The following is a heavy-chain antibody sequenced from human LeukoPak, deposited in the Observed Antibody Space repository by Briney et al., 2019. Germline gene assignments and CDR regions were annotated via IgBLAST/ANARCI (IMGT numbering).Heavy chain of an antibody. CDR2: IHNSGTT. V-gene: IGHV4-34*01. J-gene: IGHJ4*02. Sequence: SDTLSLTCAVSVGPFSGYFWSCIRQSSGKGLECIGEIHNSGTTNFNPSLDSRVTISEDTSKNQFYLNLSSVTAADTAVYYCARRYYYNLGSFPFDFWGQGTLVTVSS. CDR3: ARRYYYNLGSFPFDF. CDR1: VGPFSGYF. D-gene: IGHD3-10*01.